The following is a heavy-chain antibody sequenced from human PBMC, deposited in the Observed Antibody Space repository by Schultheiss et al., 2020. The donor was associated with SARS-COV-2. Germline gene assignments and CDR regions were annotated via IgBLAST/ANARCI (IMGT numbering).Heavy chain of an antibody. J-gene: IGHJ4*02. Sequence: GGSLRLSCAASGFTFSSYSMNWVRQAPGKGLEWVSSISSSSSYIYYADSVKGRFTISRDNAKNSLYLQMNSLRAEDTTVYYCARAVLCSTTRCYGGYLYYFDYWGQGTLVTVSS. CDR2: ISSSSSYI. D-gene: IGHD2-2*01. CDR1: GFTFSSYS. CDR3: ARAVLCSTTRCYGGYLYYFDY. V-gene: IGHV3-21*04.